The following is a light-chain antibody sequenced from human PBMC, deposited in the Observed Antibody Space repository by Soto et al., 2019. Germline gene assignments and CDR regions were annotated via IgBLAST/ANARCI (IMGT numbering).Light chain of an antibody. CDR1: SSNIGSHF. J-gene: IGLJ3*02. CDR2: RDG. Sequence: QSVLTQPPSASGTPGQSLTISCSGSSSNIGSHFVYWYQHLPGTAPKLLIFRDGQRPSGVPARFFGSKSGTSASLAITGLRSEYEADYYCAVWDQSLTGWVFGGGTKVTVL. CDR3: AVWDQSLTGWV. V-gene: IGLV1-47*01.